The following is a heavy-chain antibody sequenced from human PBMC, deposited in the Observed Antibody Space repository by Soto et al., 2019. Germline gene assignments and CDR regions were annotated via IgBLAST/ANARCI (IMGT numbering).Heavy chain of an antibody. J-gene: IGHJ4*02. V-gene: IGHV3-30*18. Sequence: GGSLRLSCQASGFNFDNYGMHWVRQAPGKGLEWVAVITYDGSFQYYADSVKGRFTISRDNSNDTLSLHLNTLKPEDTAVYHCAKDRVGGTFYTPLAFWGQGTLVTVSS. CDR2: ITYDGSFQ. D-gene: IGHD1-7*01. CDR3: AKDRVGGTFYTPLAF. CDR1: GFNFDNYG.